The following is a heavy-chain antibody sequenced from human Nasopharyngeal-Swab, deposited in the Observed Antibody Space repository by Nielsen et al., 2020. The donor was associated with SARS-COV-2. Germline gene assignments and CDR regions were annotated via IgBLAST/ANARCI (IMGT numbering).Heavy chain of an antibody. V-gene: IGHV3-9*01. D-gene: IGHD6-13*01. Sequence: GGSLRLSCAASGFTFDDYAMHWVRQAPGKGLEWVSGISCNSGTIGYADSVKGRFTISRDNAKNSLFLQMNSLRTEDTALYYCARDAARSWYNWFDHWGQGTLVTVSS. J-gene: IGHJ5*02. CDR1: GFTFDDYA. CDR2: ISCNSGTI. CDR3: ARDAARSWYNWFDH.